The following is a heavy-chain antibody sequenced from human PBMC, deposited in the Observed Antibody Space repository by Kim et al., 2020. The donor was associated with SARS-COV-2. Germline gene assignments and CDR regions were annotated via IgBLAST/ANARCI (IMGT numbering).Heavy chain of an antibody. CDR3: ARFRGSSGYYFSYYYYGMDV. V-gene: IGHV1-69*13. CDR2: IIPIFGTA. D-gene: IGHD3-22*01. Sequence: SVKVSCKASGGTFSSYAISWVRQAPGQGLEWMGGIIPIFGTANYAQKFQGRVTITADESTSTAYMELSSLRSEDTAVYYCARFRGSSGYYFSYYYYGMDVWGQGTTVTVSS. CDR1: GGTFSSYA. J-gene: IGHJ6*02.